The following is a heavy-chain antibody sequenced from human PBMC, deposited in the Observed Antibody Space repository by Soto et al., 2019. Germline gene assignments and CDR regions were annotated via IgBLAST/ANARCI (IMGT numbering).Heavy chain of an antibody. CDR3: ASAYYYGLGRGRSMDV. CDR1: GGPVRSGSYY. V-gene: IGHV4-61*03. J-gene: IGHJ6*02. Sequence: QVQLQESGPGLVKPSETLSLTCTVSGGPVRSGSYYWSWIRQPPGKGLEWIGYIHDGVTTKYNPSLKSRVTISEDTSKNHFSLQLSPVTAADTAIYYCASAYYYGLGRGRSMDVWGQGTTVIVSS. CDR2: IHDGVTT. D-gene: IGHD3-10*01.